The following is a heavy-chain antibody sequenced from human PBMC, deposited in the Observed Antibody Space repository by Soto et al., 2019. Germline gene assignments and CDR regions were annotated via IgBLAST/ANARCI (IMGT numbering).Heavy chain of an antibody. J-gene: IGHJ4*02. CDR1: SGSITSSNW. CDR3: ARAVAGIPYLDS. CDR2: VYHSGST. V-gene: IGHV4-4*02. Sequence: QVQLQESGPGLVQPSGTLSLTCAVSSGSITSSNWWSWVHQPPGRGLEWIGEVYHSGSTSYNPSLKNRVTMSVDKSKNQFSLKLSSVTAADTAVYYCARAVAGIPYLDSWGQGILVTVSS. D-gene: IGHD6-19*01.